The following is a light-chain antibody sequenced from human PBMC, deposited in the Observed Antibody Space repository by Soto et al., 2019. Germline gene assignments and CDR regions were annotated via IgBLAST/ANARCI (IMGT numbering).Light chain of an antibody. CDR2: EVS. CDR1: SSDVGAYNY. Sequence: QSALTQPASVSGSPGQSITISCTGTSSDVGAYNYVSWYQHRPGKAPKLIISEVSNRPSGVSARFSGSKSDNTASLTISGLQAEDEADYYCSPYTSNEYVFGIGTKLTVL. J-gene: IGLJ1*01. CDR3: SPYTSNEYV. V-gene: IGLV2-14*01.